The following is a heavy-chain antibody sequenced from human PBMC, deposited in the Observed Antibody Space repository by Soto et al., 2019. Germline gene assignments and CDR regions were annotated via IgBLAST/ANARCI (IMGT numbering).Heavy chain of an antibody. J-gene: IGHJ3*02. D-gene: IGHD6-13*01. CDR1: GFTFSGSA. CDR2: IRSKANSYAT. Sequence: GGSLRLSCAASGFTFSGSAMHWVRQASGKGLEWVGRIRSKANSYATAYAASVKGRFTISRDDSKNTVYLQMNSLKTEDTAVYYCTRLLVEAAGIDAFDIWGQGTRVTVSS. V-gene: IGHV3-73*01. CDR3: TRLLVEAAGIDAFDI.